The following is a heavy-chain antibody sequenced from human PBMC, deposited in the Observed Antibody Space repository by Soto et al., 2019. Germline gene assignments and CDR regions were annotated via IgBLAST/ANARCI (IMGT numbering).Heavy chain of an antibody. Sequence: EVHLMESGGGRVTPGGSLRLACAASEFSLDDFSMNWVRQVPGRGLEWVSSISSRGTYIYYVDSGRGRFTISRDNANNPLYLQMHSLRAEGTVVYHRARAGDSYGYVGLYHYYGMDVWGQGTTVTVSS. J-gene: IGHJ6*02. V-gene: IGHV3-21*06. CDR3: ARAGDSYGYVGLYHYYGMDV. CDR1: EFSLDDFS. D-gene: IGHD5-18*01. CDR2: ISSRGTYI.